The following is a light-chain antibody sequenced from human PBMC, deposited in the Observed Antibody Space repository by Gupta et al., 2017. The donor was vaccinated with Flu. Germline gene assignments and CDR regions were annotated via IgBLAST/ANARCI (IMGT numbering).Light chain of an antibody. Sequence: DIQMTQSPSSLSASVGDRVAITCRASQSISTYLNWYQQKPGKAPKLLIYSASSLQSGVPSRFSGSGSGTDFTLTISSLQAEDYATYHCQQSYSTVWTFGPGTKVEIK. V-gene: IGKV1-39*01. J-gene: IGKJ1*01. CDR2: SAS. CDR3: QQSYSTVWT. CDR1: QSISTY.